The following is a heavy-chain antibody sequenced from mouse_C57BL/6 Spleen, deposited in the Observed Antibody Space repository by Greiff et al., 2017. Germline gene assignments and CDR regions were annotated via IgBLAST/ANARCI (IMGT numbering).Heavy chain of an antibody. D-gene: IGHD1-1*01. V-gene: IGHV1-69*01. CDR3: ARDWYGSSYEYFDV. Sequence: QVQLQQPGAELVMPGASVKLSCKASGYTFTSYWMHWVKQRPGQGLEWIGEIDPSDSYTNYNQKFKGKSTLTVDKSSSTAYMQLSSLTSEDSAVYYCARDWYGSSYEYFDVWGTGTTVTVSS. CDR2: IDPSDSYT. CDR1: GYTFTSYW. J-gene: IGHJ1*03.